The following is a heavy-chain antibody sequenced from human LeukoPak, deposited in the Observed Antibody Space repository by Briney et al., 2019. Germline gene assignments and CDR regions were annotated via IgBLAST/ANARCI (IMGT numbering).Heavy chain of an antibody. CDR2: IYSGGST. Sequence: GSLRLSCAASGFTVSSNYMGWVRQTPGKGLEWVSLIYSGGSTFYADSVKSRFTISRDNSKDTLYLQMNSLRAEDMALYYCAKGQLDYCSSTSCYDDDAFDIWGQGTMVTVSS. J-gene: IGHJ3*02. CDR1: GFTVSSNY. V-gene: IGHV3-53*05. D-gene: IGHD2-2*01. CDR3: AKGQLDYCSSTSCYDDDAFDI.